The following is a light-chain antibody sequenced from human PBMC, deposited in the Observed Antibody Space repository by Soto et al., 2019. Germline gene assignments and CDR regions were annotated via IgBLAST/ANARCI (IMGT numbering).Light chain of an antibody. J-gene: IGLJ3*02. CDR2: GNS. Sequence: QSVLTQPPSVSGAPGQRVTISCTGSSSNIGAGYDVHWYQHLPGTAPKLLIYGNSIRPSGVPDRFSGSKSGTSASLTITGLQAEDEADYYCQSYDSSLRVFGGGTKLTVL. V-gene: IGLV1-40*01. CDR1: SSNIGAGYD. CDR3: QSYDSSLRV.